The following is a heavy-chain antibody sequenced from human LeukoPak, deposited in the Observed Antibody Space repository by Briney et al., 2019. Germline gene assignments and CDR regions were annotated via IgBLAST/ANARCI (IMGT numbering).Heavy chain of an antibody. J-gene: IGHJ4*02. CDR2: ISSSGSTI. V-gene: IGHV3-11*01. Sequence: GGSLRLACAASGYTFSDYYMSWIRRAPGKGLEWVSYISSSGSTIYYADSVKGRFTISRDNAKNSLYLQMNSLRAEDTAVYYCARGGNPAHGSGTTEDWGKGTLVTVSS. D-gene: IGHD2-2*01. CDR3: ARGGNPAHGSGTTED. CDR1: GYTFSDYY.